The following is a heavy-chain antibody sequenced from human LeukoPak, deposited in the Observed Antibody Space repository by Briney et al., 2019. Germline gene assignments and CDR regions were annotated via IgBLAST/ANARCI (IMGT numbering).Heavy chain of an antibody. CDR3: ARDLRLWDLDF. V-gene: IGHV3-74*01. CDR1: GFTFDDYA. D-gene: IGHD5-18*01. Sequence: PGRSLRLSCAASGFTFDDYAMHWVRQVPGEGLVWVSRINSDGSTSTYADSVKGRFTISRDNAKNTLYLQMNSLRADDTAVYYCARDLRLWDLDFWGRGTLVTVSS. CDR2: INSDGSTS. J-gene: IGHJ4*02.